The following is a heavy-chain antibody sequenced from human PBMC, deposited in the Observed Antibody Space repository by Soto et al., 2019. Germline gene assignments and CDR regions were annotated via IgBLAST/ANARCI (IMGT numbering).Heavy chain of an antibody. J-gene: IGHJ4*02. Sequence: PGGSLRLSCAAFGFTFSSYAMNWVRQAPGKGLEWVSGLSKSGESTYYADSVKGRFTISRDNSKDTLYLQMNSLRAEDTAVYYCARHGYNYGGGYFDYWGQGTLVTVSS. CDR3: ARHGYNYGGGYFDY. V-gene: IGHV3-23*01. CDR2: LSKSGEST. CDR1: GFTFSSYA. D-gene: IGHD5-18*01.